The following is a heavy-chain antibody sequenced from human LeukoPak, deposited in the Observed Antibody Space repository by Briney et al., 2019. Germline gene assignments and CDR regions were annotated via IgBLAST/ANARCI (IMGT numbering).Heavy chain of an antibody. Sequence: QSGGSLRLSCAASGFTFSSYAMNWVRQAPGKGLEWVSGISSSGGNTYYADSVKGRFTISRDNSKNTLYLQMNSLRAEDTAVYYCAKDTRTATTHGGFDSWGQGTLVTVSS. V-gene: IGHV3-23*01. CDR2: ISSSGGNT. D-gene: IGHD1-1*01. CDR1: GFTFSSYA. J-gene: IGHJ4*02. CDR3: AKDTRTATTHGGFDS.